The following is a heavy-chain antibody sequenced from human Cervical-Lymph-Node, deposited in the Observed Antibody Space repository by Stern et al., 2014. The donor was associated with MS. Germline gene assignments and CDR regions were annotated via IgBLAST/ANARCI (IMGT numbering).Heavy chain of an antibody. Sequence: QVTLRESGPPLVKPTQTLTLTCTFSGFSLTTSGVGVGRIRQPPGKALEWLALIYWNDDKRYSPSPESRPAITKDPTQNHVVLSVANMDPLDTATYYGAHRYQLLWAVWGQGTTVTVSS. CDR2: IYWNDDK. D-gene: IGHD4-23*01. CDR3: AHRYQLLWAV. V-gene: IGHV2-5*01. J-gene: IGHJ6*02. CDR1: GFSLTTSGVG.